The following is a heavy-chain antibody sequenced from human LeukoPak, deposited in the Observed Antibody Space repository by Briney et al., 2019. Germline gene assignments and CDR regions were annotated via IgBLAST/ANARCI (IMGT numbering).Heavy chain of an antibody. V-gene: IGHV3-48*03. Sequence: PGGSLRLSCAASGFTFSSYEMNWVRQAPGKGLEWASYISSSGSTIYYADSVKGRFTISRDNAKNSLYLQMNSLRAEDTAVYYCAIGGIAAQLAYFDYWGQGTLVTVSS. CDR3: AIGGIAAQLAYFDY. CDR1: GFTFSSYE. D-gene: IGHD6-25*01. CDR2: ISSSGSTI. J-gene: IGHJ4*02.